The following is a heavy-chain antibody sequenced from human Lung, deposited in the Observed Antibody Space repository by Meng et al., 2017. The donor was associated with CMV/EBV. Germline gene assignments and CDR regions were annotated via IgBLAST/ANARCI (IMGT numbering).Heavy chain of an antibody. CDR2: IIPIFGTA. CDR3: ARMDCSSTSCLRDYYYYGMDV. D-gene: IGHD2-2*01. V-gene: IGHV1-69*05. J-gene: IGHJ6*02. Sequence: SXXVSXXASGGTFSSYAISWVRQAPGQGLEWMGGIIPIFGTANYAQKFQGRVTITTDESTSTAYMELSSLRSEDTAVYYCARMDCSSTSCLRDYYYYGMDVXGQGXTVTVSS. CDR1: GGTFSSYA.